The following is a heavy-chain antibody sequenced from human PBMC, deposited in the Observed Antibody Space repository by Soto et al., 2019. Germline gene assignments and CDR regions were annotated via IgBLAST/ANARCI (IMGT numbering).Heavy chain of an antibody. V-gene: IGHV3-23*01. CDR2: ISGYGGST. D-gene: IGHD3-22*01. CDR1: GFTFSTYP. Sequence: LRLSCTASGFTFSTYPMSWVRQAPGKGLGWVSAISGYGGSTYYADSVKGRFTVSRDNSKNTLYLQMNSLRAEDTAVYYCAKGRNHYDSSGYYSFPLDVWRQGTTVPVSS. CDR3: AKGRNHYDSSGYYSFPLDV. J-gene: IGHJ6*02.